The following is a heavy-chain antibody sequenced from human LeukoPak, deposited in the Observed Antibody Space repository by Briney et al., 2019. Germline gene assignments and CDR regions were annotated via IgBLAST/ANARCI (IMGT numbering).Heavy chain of an antibody. D-gene: IGHD3-9*01. V-gene: IGHV4-59*01. CDR3: ARTDLLRYCDWSSFDP. Sequence: SETLSLTCTVSGGSISSYYWSWIRQPPGKGLEWIGYIYYSGSTNYNPSLKSRVTISVDTSKNQFSLKLSSVTAADTAVYYCARTDLLRYCDWSSFDPWGQGTLVTVSS. CDR2: IYYSGST. CDR1: GGSISSYY. J-gene: IGHJ5*02.